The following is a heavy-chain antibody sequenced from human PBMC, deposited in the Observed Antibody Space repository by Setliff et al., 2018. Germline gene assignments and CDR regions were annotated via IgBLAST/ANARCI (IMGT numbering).Heavy chain of an antibody. Sequence: GGSLSLSCAASGFTFSSYAMHWVRQAPGKGLEYVSAISSNGGSTYYANSVKGRFTISRDNSKNTLYLQMGSRRAEDMAVYYCARRRGGVAGTFDYWGQGTLVTVS. CDR2: ISSNGGST. V-gene: IGHV3-64*01. CDR3: ARRRGGVAGTFDY. D-gene: IGHD6-19*01. J-gene: IGHJ4*02. CDR1: GFTFSSYA.